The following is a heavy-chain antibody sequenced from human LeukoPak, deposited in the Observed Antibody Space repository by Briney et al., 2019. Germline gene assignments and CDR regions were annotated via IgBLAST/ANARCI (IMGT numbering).Heavy chain of an antibody. Sequence: PGGSLRLSCAASGFTFSSYSMNWVRQAPGKGLEWVSSISSSSSYIYHADSVKGRFTISRDNAKNSLYLQMNSLRAEDTAVYYCAREMATIGGHYYYGMDVWGQGTTVTVSS. CDR2: ISSSSSYI. V-gene: IGHV3-21*01. D-gene: IGHD5-24*01. CDR1: GFTFSSYS. CDR3: AREMATIGGHYYYGMDV. J-gene: IGHJ6*02.